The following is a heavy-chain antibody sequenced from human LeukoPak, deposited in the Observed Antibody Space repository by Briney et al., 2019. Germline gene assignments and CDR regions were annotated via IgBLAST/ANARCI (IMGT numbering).Heavy chain of an antibody. CDR3: GGVPAAIPDAFDI. Sequence: PSETLSLTCTVSGGSISSYYWSWIRQPPGKGLEWIGYIYYSGSTNYNPSLKSRVTISVDTSKNQFSLKLSSVTAADTAVYYCGGVPAAIPDAFDIWGQGTMVTVSS. D-gene: IGHD2-2*02. V-gene: IGHV4-59*01. CDR1: GGSISSYY. CDR2: IYYSGST. J-gene: IGHJ3*02.